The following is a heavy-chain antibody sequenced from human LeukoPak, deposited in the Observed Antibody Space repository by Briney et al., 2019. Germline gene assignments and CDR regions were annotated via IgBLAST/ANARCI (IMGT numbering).Heavy chain of an antibody. CDR2: ISSNGGST. V-gene: IGHV3-64*01. J-gene: IGHJ4*02. D-gene: IGHD3-10*01. CDR3: ARENPYGSEGFDY. CDR1: GFTFSSYA. Sequence: GGSLRLSCAASGFTFSSYAMHWVRQAPGKGLEYVSAISSNGGSTYYANSVKGRFTISRDNSKNTLYLQMNSLRAEDTAVYYCARENPYGSEGFDYWGQGTLVTVSS.